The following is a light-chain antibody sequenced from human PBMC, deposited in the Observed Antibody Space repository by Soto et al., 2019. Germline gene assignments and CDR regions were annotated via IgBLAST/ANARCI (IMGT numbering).Light chain of an antibody. CDR2: AAS. Sequence: DIQMTQSPSSLSASVGDRVTITCRASQSISSYLNWYQQKPGKAPKLLIYAASSLQSGVPSRFSCSGSGTDFTLTISSLQPEDFATYYFQQSYSTPRNTFGQGTKLEIK. CDR3: QQSYSTPRNT. CDR1: QSISSY. J-gene: IGKJ2*01. V-gene: IGKV1-39*01.